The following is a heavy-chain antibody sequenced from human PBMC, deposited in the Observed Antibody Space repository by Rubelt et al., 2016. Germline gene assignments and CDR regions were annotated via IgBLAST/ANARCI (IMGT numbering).Heavy chain of an antibody. Sequence: LEWVAVISYDGSDKYYADSVKGRFTISRDNAKNSLYLQMNSLRAEDTAVYYCAREEVDDSSGYYYYFDYWGQGTLVTVSS. J-gene: IGHJ4*02. CDR2: ISYDGSDK. V-gene: IGHV3-30*04. CDR3: AREEVDDSSGYYYYFDY. D-gene: IGHD3-22*01.